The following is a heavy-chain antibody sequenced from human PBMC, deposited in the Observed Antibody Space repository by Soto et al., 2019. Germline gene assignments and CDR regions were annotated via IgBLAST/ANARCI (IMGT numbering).Heavy chain of an antibody. Sequence: SLKISCKGSGYSFTSYWISWVRQMPGKGLEWMGRIDPSDSYTNYSPSFQGHVTISADKSISTAYLQWSSLKASDTAMYYCARRTIQLQNYGMDVWGQGTTVTAP. J-gene: IGHJ6*02. CDR3: ARRTIQLQNYGMDV. D-gene: IGHD5-18*01. CDR1: GYSFTSYW. V-gene: IGHV5-10-1*01. CDR2: IDPSDSYT.